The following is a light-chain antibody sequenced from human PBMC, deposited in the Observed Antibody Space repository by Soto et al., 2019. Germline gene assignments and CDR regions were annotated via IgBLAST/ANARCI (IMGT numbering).Light chain of an antibody. Sequence: DIVMTQSPDSLAVSLGERATINCKSSQNILYSSNNKNYLAWYQQKPGQPPKLLIYWASTRESGVPDRFSGSGSGTDFTLTISSLQAEDVAVYYCQQYYTTPMYTFCQGTKLEIK. CDR1: QNILYSSNNKNY. CDR2: WAS. V-gene: IGKV4-1*01. CDR3: QQYYTTPMYT. J-gene: IGKJ2*01.